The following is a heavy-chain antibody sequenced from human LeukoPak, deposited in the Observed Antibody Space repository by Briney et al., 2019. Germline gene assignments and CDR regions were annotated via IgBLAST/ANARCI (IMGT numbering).Heavy chain of an antibody. CDR2: IYPADSDT. CDR1: GYIFANYW. V-gene: IGHV5-51*01. J-gene: IGHJ4*02. Sequence: PGESLKISCKGSGYIFANYWIAWVRQMPGKGLEWMGIIYPADSDTTYSPSFQGQVTISADKSISTAYLHCSSLKASDTAIYHCARAVGSREAGFDYWGQGTLVTVSS. CDR3: ARAVGSREAGFDY. D-gene: IGHD6-13*01.